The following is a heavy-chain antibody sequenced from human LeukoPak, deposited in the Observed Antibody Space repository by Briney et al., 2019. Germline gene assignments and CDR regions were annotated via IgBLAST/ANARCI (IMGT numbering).Heavy chain of an antibody. CDR1: GFTFSSYA. CDR2: TSGSGGST. CDR3: AKTGSNRRNYYYYYMDV. J-gene: IGHJ6*03. D-gene: IGHD4-11*01. Sequence: GGSLRLSCAASGFTFSSYAMSWVRQAPGKGLEWVSATSGSGGSTYYADSVKGRFTISRDNSKNTLYLQMNSLRAEDTAVYYCAKTGSNRRNYYYYYMDVWGKGTTVTVSS. V-gene: IGHV3-23*01.